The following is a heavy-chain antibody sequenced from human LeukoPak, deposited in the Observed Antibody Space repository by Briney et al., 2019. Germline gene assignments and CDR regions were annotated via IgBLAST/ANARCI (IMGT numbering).Heavy chain of an antibody. V-gene: IGHV4-38-2*02. Sequence: SETLSLTCTVSGYSISSGYYWGWIRQPPGKGREWIGSIYHSGSTYYNPSLKSRVTISVDTSKNQFSLKLSSVTAADTAVYYCARELTAMVDYWGQGTLVTVSS. CDR1: GYSISSGYY. CDR2: IYHSGST. CDR3: ARELTAMVDY. J-gene: IGHJ4*02. D-gene: IGHD5-18*01.